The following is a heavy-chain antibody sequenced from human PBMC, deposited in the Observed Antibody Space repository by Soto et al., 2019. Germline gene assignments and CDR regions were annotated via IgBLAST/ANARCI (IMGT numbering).Heavy chain of an antibody. J-gene: IGHJ4*02. Sequence: SVKVSCKASGGTFSSYAISWVRQAPGQGLEWMGGIIPIFGTANYAQKFQGRVTITADKSTSTAYMELSSLRSEDTAVYYCAKAEGRTYYYDSSGYPLDYWGQGTLVTVSS. CDR2: IIPIFGTA. V-gene: IGHV1-69*06. CDR3: AKAEGRTYYYDSSGYPLDY. D-gene: IGHD3-22*01. CDR1: GGTFSSYA.